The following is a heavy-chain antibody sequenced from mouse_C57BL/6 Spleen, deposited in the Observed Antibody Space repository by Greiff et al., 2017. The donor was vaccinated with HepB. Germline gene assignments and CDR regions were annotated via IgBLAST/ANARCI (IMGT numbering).Heavy chain of an antibody. CDR2: IYPRSGNT. J-gene: IGHJ4*01. CDR3: ARSAIYYDYDDAMDY. V-gene: IGHV1-81*01. Sequence: QVQLKQSGAELARPGASVKLSCKASGYTFTSYGISWVKQRTGQGLEWIGEIYPRSGNTYYNEKFKGKATLTADKSSSTAYMELRSLTSEDSAVYFCARSAIYYDYDDAMDYWGQGTSVTVSS. D-gene: IGHD2-4*01. CDR1: GYTFTSYG.